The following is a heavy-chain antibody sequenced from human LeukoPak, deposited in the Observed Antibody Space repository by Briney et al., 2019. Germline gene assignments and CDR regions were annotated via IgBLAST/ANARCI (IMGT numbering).Heavy chain of an antibody. Sequence: SETLSLTCGVSGGAFSKYYWSWIRQPPGKGLEWIGEINRSGSTNYNPSLESRVTISADTSKNQFSLKLSSVTAADMAVYFCARSGLTTVLYLDWGQGTLVTVSS. V-gene: IGHV4-34*01. J-gene: IGHJ4*02. CDR3: ARSGLTTVLYLD. D-gene: IGHD4-11*01. CDR1: GGAFSKYY. CDR2: INRSGST.